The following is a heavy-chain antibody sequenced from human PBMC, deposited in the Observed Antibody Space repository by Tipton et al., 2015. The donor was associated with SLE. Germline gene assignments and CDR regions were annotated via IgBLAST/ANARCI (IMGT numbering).Heavy chain of an antibody. CDR1: GGSISSSSYY. J-gene: IGHJ4*02. D-gene: IGHD6-6*01. CDR3: ARQWGDSSSSGDY. CDR2: IYYSGST. V-gene: IGHV4-39*07. Sequence: TLSLTCTVSGGSISSSSYYWGWIRQPPGKGLEWIGSIYYSGSTYYNPSLKSRVTISVDTSKNQFSLKLSSVTAADTAVCYCARQWGDSSSSGDYWGQGTLVTVSS.